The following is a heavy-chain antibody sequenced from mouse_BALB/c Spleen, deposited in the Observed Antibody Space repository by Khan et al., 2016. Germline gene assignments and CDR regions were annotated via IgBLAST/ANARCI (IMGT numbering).Heavy chain of an antibody. V-gene: IGHV3-2*02. Sequence: EVQLQESGPGLVKPSQSLSLTCTVTGYSITSDYAWNWIRQFPGNKLECMGYISSSGSTIYNPSLKSRISITRDTSKNQFFLQLNSVTTEDTANYYCARSGALYGNFAYWGQGTLVTVSA. CDR1: GYSITSDYA. J-gene: IGHJ3*01. D-gene: IGHD2-1*01. CDR2: ISSSGST. CDR3: ARSGALYGNFAY.